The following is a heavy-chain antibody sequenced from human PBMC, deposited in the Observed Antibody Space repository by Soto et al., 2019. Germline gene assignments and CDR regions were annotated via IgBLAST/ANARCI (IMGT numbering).Heavy chain of an antibody. CDR3: ARDKAYVVAATPSDY. D-gene: IGHD2-15*01. J-gene: IGHJ4*02. Sequence: SVKVSCKASGYTFTSYGISWVRQAPGQGLEWMGWISAYNGNTNYAQKLQGRVTMTTGTSTSTAYMELRSLRSDDTAVYYCARDKAYVVAATPSDYWGQGTLVTVSS. CDR2: ISAYNGNT. CDR1: GYTFTSYG. V-gene: IGHV1-18*04.